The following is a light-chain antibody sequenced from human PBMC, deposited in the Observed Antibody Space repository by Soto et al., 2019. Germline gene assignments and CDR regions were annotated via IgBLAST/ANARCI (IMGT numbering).Light chain of an antibody. CDR2: KVS. V-gene: IGKV2-30*02. CDR1: QSLVHSDGIAY. Sequence: AVVTQSPVSLPVTLGQPASISCRSNQSLVHSDGIAYFSWFQQRPGRSPRRLIYKVSNRDSGVPARFSGSGSGTDFALKISRVEAEDVGVYYCMQGTHLPITFGQGTRLEI. CDR3: MQGTHLPIT. J-gene: IGKJ5*01.